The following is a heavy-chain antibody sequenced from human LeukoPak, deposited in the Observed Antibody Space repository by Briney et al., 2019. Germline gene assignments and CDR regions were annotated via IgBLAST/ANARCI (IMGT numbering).Heavy chain of an antibody. D-gene: IGHD6-13*01. CDR1: VYTFTSYY. V-gene: IGHV1-46*01. J-gene: IGHJ4*02. CDR2: INPSGGRT. Sequence: ASVKDSRKASVYTFTSYYMHSVRPAPGPGLEWVGIINPSGGRTSYAQKLQGRVTMTRDMSTITVYMEQSSLRSEDTAVYYCARENAAASPMPPYYFDFWGQGTLVTVSS. CDR3: ARENAAASPMPPYYFDF.